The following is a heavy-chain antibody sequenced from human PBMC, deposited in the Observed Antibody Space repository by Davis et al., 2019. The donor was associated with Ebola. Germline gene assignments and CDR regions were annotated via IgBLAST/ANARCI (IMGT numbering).Heavy chain of an antibody. V-gene: IGHV1-18*01. CDR1: GYTFTSYG. CDR3: ARCSMYGSGYYWDNWFDP. CDR2: ISAFNDNT. J-gene: IGHJ5*02. Sequence: AASVKVSCKASGYTFTSYGISWVRQAPGQGLEWMGWISAFNDNTSYAQKFQGRVTMTRDTSTSTVYMELSSLRSEDTAVYYCARCSMYGSGYYWDNWFDPWGQGTLVTVSS. D-gene: IGHD3-3*01.